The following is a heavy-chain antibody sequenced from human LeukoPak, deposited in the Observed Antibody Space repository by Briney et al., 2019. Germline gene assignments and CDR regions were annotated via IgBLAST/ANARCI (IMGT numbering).Heavy chain of an antibody. CDR1: GYSISSGYY. D-gene: IGHD3-22*01. V-gene: IGHV4-38-2*02. CDR2: IYYSGST. CDR3: ARHWDFYDSSDYYLGNAFDI. J-gene: IGHJ3*02. Sequence: SETLSLTCTVSGYSISSGYYWGWIRQPPGQGLEWIGSIYYSGSTYYNPSLKSRVTISVDTSKNQFSLKLSSVTAADTAVYYCARHWDFYDSSDYYLGNAFDIWGQGTMVTVSS.